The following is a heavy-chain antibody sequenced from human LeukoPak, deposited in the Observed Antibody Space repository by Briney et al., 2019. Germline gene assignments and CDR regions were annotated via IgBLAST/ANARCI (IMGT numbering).Heavy chain of an antibody. CDR3: ARDQYDTWSRRGNFDS. Sequence: GGSLRLSCVASGFTFGKYWMSWVRQAPGKGLEWVANIKLDGREKNYVDSVKGRFTISRDNTKNSLYLQMNSLRAEDTAVFYCARDQYDTWSRRGNFDSWGQGTLVIVSS. J-gene: IGHJ4*02. CDR1: GFTFGKYW. V-gene: IGHV3-7*03. D-gene: IGHD3-3*01. CDR2: IKLDGREK.